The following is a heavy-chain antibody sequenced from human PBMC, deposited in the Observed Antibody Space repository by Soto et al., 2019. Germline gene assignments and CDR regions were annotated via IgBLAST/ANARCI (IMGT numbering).Heavy chain of an antibody. CDR3: AREAFGVNSRWCDP. Sequence: ASVKVSCKASGYIFTTYSIALVRQAPGPGPEWVGSISPNKGNTNYAPNVQGRVTMTTDTSTTTAYMELRSLTSDATAVYYCAREAFGVNSRWCDPWGQRTLVTVSS. J-gene: IGHJ5*02. V-gene: IGHV1-18*04. D-gene: IGHD3-10*01. CDR1: GYIFTTYS. CDR2: ISPNKGNT.